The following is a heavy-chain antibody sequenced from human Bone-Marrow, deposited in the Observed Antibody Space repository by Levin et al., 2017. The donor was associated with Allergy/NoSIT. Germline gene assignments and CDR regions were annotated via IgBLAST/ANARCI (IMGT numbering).Heavy chain of an antibody. CDR1: GGTFSTYA. CDR2: IIPTFGTP. V-gene: IGHV1-69*01. D-gene: IGHD2-15*01. J-gene: IGHJ6*02. Sequence: PGGSLRLSCKTSGGTFSTYAISWVRQAPGQGLEWLGGIIPTFGTPHYAQRFQGRVTITADESTSTAYMELSSLTSEDTAVYYCARDQDVVVIAATPFSSMDVWGQGTTVTVSS. CDR3: ARDQDVVVIAATPFSSMDV.